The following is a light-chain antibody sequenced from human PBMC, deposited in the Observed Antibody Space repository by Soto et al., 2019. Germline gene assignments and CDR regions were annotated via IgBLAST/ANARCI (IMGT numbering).Light chain of an antibody. CDR1: SSDVGRYNY. CDR3: GSYTSTYVRI. Sequence: QSALTQRASVSGSPGQSITISCTGTSSDVGRYNYVSWYQQYPGRAPKVIIYEVTNRPSGVSDRFSGSKSGNVASLTISGLQAADEADYYCGSYTSTYVRIFGTGTKVTV. J-gene: IGLJ1*01. CDR2: EVT. V-gene: IGLV2-14*01.